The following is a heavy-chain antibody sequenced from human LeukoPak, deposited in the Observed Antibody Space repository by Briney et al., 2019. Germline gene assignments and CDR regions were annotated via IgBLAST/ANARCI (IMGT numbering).Heavy chain of an antibody. Sequence: PGGSLRLSCAASGFIFSSYAMHWVRQAPGKGLEWVAVISYDGSNKSYADSVKGRFTISRDNPKNTLDLKMNSLRAEDTAVYYCARGYYYDSNRFDPWGQGTLVTVSS. J-gene: IGHJ5*02. D-gene: IGHD3-22*01. CDR2: ISYDGSNK. CDR3: ARGYYYDSNRFDP. CDR1: GFIFSSYA. V-gene: IGHV3-30*04.